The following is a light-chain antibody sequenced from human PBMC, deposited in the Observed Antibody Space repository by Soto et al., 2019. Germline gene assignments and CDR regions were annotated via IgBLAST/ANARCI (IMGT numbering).Light chain of an antibody. Sequence: EILVTQSPATLSVSPGERATPSCTAGQSVGNNFAWYQQKPGQAPRLLIFATATRATCVPARFSGSGSGTEFTFTISSLLSEDFPVYYCQQDGDWPLTFGGGARVVIE. CDR2: ATA. CDR3: QQDGDWPLT. CDR1: QSVGNN. J-gene: IGKJ4*01. V-gene: IGKV3-15*01.